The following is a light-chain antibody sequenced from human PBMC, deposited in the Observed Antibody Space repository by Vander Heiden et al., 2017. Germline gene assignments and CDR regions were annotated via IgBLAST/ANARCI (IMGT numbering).Light chain of an antibody. V-gene: IGKV3-11*01. CDR2: DAS. CDR1: QSDSSY. Sequence: EIVLTQSPAPLSLSPGARATLSCRASQSDSSYLAWYQQKPGQAPRLLIYDASNRATGIPARFSGSGSGTDVTLTISSLEPEDFAVYYCQQRSNWPSLTFGGGTKVEIK. CDR3: QQRSNWPSLT. J-gene: IGKJ4*01.